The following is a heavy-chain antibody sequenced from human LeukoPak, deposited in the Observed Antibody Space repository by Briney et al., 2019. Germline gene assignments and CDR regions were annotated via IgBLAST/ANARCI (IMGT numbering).Heavy chain of an antibody. V-gene: IGHV3-23*01. CDR2: ISGSGGST. Sequence: PGGSLRLSCAASGFTFSSYAMSWVRQASGKGLEWVSAISGSGGSTYYADSVKGRFTISRDNSKNTLYLQMNSLRAEDTAVYYCAKEVEQPDYGDYGYWGQGTLVTVSS. CDR3: AKEVEQPDYGDYGY. CDR1: GFTFSSYA. D-gene: IGHD4-17*01. J-gene: IGHJ4*02.